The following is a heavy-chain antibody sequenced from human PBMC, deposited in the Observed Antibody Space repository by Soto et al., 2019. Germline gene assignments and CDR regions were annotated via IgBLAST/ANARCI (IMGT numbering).Heavy chain of an antibody. CDR2: IYPGDSDT. J-gene: IGHJ3*02. CDR3: ARRGSYYDYIWGSYRARDRFDI. D-gene: IGHD3-16*02. V-gene: IGHV5-51*01. Sequence: GDSLKISCKGSGYSFTSYWIGWVRQMPGKGLEWMGIIYPGDSDTRYSPSFQGQVTISADKSISTAYLQWSSLKASDTAMYYCARRGSYYDYIWGSYRARDRFDIWGQGTMVTVSS. CDR1: GYSFTSYW.